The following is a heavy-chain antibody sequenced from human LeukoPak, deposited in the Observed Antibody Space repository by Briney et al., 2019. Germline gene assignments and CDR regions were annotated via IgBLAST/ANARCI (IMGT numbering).Heavy chain of an antibody. CDR2: ISFDGSNK. J-gene: IGHJ4*02. CDR3: ARQYYDSDGFSLFDY. CDR1: GFTFNTYG. V-gene: IGHV3-30-3*01. D-gene: IGHD3-22*01. Sequence: GRSLRLSCAGSGFTFNTYGMHWVRQAPGKGLEWVALISFDGSNKYYADSVKGRFTISRDNSKNTLYLQMSSLRPEDTAVFYCARQYYDSDGFSLFDYCGQGTLVTVSS.